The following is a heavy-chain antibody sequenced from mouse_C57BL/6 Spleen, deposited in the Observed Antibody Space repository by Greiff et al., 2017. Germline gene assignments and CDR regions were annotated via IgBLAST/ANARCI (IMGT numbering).Heavy chain of an antibody. CDR3: SRRGNYWFAY. Sequence: DVHLVESGGGLVKPGGSLKLSCAASGFTFSSYTMSWVRQTPEKRLEWVATISGGGGNTYYPDSVKGRFTISRDNAKNTLYLQMSSLRSEDTALYYCSRRGNYWFAYWGQGTLVTVSA. CDR2: ISGGGGNT. D-gene: IGHD2-1*01. CDR1: GFTFSSYT. J-gene: IGHJ3*01. V-gene: IGHV5-9*01.